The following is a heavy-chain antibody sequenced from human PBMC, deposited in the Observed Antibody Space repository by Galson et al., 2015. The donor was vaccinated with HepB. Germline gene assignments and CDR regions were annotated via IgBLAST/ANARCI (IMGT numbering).Heavy chain of an antibody. D-gene: IGHD1-14*01. CDR3: ARRPPLHTDRIFYYMDV. CDR1: GYSFSSYD. Sequence: SVKVSCKASGYSFSSYDINWVRQAAEQGLEWMGWINPHSDHTGYAQKFQGRVTMTRDASISTAYLELSDLRSEDTAVYYCARRPPLHTDRIFYYMDVWGKGTTVTVSS. V-gene: IGHV1-8*02. CDR2: INPHSDHT. J-gene: IGHJ6*03.